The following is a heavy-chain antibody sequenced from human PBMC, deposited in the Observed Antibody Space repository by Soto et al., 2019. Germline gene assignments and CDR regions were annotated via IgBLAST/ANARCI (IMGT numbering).Heavy chain of an antibody. CDR3: AKPHRVVAATLNEFDY. CDR2: ISGSGGST. Sequence: GGSLRLSCAASGFTFSSYAMSWVRQAPGKGLEWVSAISGSGGSTYYADSVKGRFTISRDNSKNTLYLQMNSLRAEDTAVYYCAKPHRVVAATLNEFDYWGQGTLVTVSS. V-gene: IGHV3-23*01. J-gene: IGHJ4*02. CDR1: GFTFSSYA. D-gene: IGHD2-15*01.